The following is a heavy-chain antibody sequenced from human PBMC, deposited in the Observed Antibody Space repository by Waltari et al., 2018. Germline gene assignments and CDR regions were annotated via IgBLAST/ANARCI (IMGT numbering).Heavy chain of an antibody. CDR2: IYPGDSDT. D-gene: IGHD3-10*01. CDR1: GYSFTSYW. J-gene: IGHJ6*02. Sequence: EVQLVQSGAEVKKPGESLKISCKGSGYSFTSYWIGWVRQMPGKGLEWMGSIYPGDSDTRYSPSFQGQVTISADKSISTAYRQWSSLKASDTAMYYCARASITMVRGVIFYGMDVWGQGTTVTVSS. CDR3: ARASITMVRGVIFYGMDV. V-gene: IGHV5-51*01.